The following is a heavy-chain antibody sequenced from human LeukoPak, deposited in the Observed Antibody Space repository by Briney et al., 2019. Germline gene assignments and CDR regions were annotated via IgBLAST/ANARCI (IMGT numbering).Heavy chain of an antibody. Sequence: SETLSLTCTVSGYSISSGFYWGWIRQPPGKGLEWIGEINHSGSTNYNPSLKSRVTISVDTSKNQFSLKLSSVTAADTAVYYCASRTGGYVSFDYWGQGTLVTVSS. D-gene: IGHD5-12*01. J-gene: IGHJ4*02. CDR1: GYSISSGFY. CDR2: INHSGST. CDR3: ASRTGGYVSFDY. V-gene: IGHV4-38-2*02.